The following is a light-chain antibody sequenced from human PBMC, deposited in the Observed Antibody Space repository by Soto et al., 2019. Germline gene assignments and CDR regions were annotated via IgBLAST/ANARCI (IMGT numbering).Light chain of an antibody. CDR1: QPISTY. CDR3: QQSYTTLLT. Sequence: DVQMTQSPSSLSASVGDRVTITCRASQPISTYLNWYQQKPGKAPKLLIYGASNLQSGVPSRFSGRGSGTDFTLTITSVQFEDFATYYCQQSYTTLLTFGGGTKVEIK. J-gene: IGKJ4*01. CDR2: GAS. V-gene: IGKV1-39*01.